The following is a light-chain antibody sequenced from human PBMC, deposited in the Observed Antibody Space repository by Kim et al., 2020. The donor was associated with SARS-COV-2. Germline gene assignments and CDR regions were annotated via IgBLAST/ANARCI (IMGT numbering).Light chain of an antibody. Sequence: EIVLTQSPATLSLSPGERATLSCRASQSISTYLAWYQQKPGHAPRLLIYDASNRASGIPGRFSGSGSGTDFTLTISNLEPEDFAVYYCHHRSDWPLTFGGGTKVDIK. J-gene: IGKJ4*01. CDR2: DAS. CDR3: HHRSDWPLT. CDR1: QSISTY. V-gene: IGKV3-11*01.